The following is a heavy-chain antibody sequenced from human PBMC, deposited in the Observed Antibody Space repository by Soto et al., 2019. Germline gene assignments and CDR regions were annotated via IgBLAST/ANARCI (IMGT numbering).Heavy chain of an antibody. J-gene: IGHJ4*02. D-gene: IGHD3-3*01. CDR1: EFAFSSYA. Sequence: PGGYLSVSCSASEFAFSSYAVHWCAQSPGKGLEWVAVISYEGSNKYYADSVKGRFTISRDNSKNTLYLQMNSLRAEDTAVYYCARDNEYYDFWSGYYYYWGQGTLVTVSA. CDR2: ISYEGSNK. CDR3: ARDNEYYDFWSGYYYY. V-gene: IGHV3-30-3*01.